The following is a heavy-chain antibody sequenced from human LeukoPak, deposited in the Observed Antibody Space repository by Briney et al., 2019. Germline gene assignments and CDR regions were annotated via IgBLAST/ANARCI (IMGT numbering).Heavy chain of an antibody. D-gene: IGHD2-15*01. V-gene: IGHV4-59*01. CDR1: GGSISSYY. CDR2: IYYSEST. CDR3: ARGPRYCSGGSCYDY. J-gene: IGHJ4*02. Sequence: PSETLSLTCTVSGGSISSYYWSWIRQPPGKGLEWIGYIYYSESTNYNPSLKSRVTISVDTSKNQFSLKLSSVTAADTAVYYCARGPRYCSGGSCYDYWGQGTLVTVSS.